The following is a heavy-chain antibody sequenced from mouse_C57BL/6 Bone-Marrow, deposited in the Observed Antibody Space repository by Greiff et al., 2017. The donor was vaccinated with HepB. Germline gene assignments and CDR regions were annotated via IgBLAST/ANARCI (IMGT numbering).Heavy chain of an antibody. Sequence: VQLKESGPELVKPGASVKISCKASGYSFTDYNMNWVKQSNGKSLEWIGVINPNYGTTSYNQKFKGKATLTVDQSSSTAYMQLNSLTSEDSAVYYCARTLYGNPSWFAYWGQGTLVTVSA. D-gene: IGHD2-1*01. CDR1: GYSFTDYN. CDR2: INPNYGTT. CDR3: ARTLYGNPSWFAY. J-gene: IGHJ3*01. V-gene: IGHV1-39*01.